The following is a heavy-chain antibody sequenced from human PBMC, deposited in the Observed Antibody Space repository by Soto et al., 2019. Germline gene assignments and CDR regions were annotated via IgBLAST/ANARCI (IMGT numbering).Heavy chain of an antibody. V-gene: IGHV4-34*01. CDR3: ARGVRGSGSF. CDR2: INHIGNT. J-gene: IGHJ4*02. D-gene: IGHD3-16*01. Sequence: QVQLQQWGAGLLKPSEPLSLTCAVYGGSFSDYHWIWIRQPPGKGLEWIWEINHIGNTNYTPSLKSRVTISVDTSKNQFSLQLNSVTAADTAVYFCARGVRGSGSFWGQGTRVTVSS. CDR1: GGSFSDYH.